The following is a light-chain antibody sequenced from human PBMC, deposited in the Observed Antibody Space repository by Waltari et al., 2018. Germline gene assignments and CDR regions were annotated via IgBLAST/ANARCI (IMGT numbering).Light chain of an antibody. Sequence: EIVLTQSPGTLSLSPGERATVSCRASQSISKYLAWYRLKPGQAPRLLIYDASKRATGIPDRFSASGSGTDFSLTISRLEPEDFAVYYCQHYVRLSVTFGQGTKVEIK. CDR1: QSISKY. J-gene: IGKJ1*01. CDR3: QHYVRLSVT. V-gene: IGKV3-20*01. CDR2: DAS.